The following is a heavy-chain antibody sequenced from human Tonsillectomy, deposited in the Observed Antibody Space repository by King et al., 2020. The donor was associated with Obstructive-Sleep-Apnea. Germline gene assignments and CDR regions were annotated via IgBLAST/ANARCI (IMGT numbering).Heavy chain of an antibody. Sequence: VQLVESGGGSVQPGRSLRLSCATSGFTFDDYAMHWVRQAPGKGLEWVSSIDWNSASIGYADSVKGRFTISRDNAKNSLYLEMKSLRADDTALYYCAKARDTLKYCTSGRCSGYFDCWGQGTLVTVSS. CDR2: IDWNSASI. CDR3: AKARDTLKYCTSGRCSGYFDC. CDR1: GFTFDDYA. D-gene: IGHD2-8*01. J-gene: IGHJ4*02. V-gene: IGHV3-9*01.